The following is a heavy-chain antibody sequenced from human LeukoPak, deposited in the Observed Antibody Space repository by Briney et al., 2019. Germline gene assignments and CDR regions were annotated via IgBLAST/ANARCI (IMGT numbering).Heavy chain of an antibody. D-gene: IGHD3-9*01. CDR3: AKGSGPVTGRVYFDY. J-gene: IGHJ4*02. CDR1: GFTLSNYD. V-gene: IGHV3-23*01. CDR2: ISASGSNT. Sequence: GGSLRLSCAASGFTLSNYDMRWVRQAPGRGLEWVSAISASGSNTYYADSVKGRFTISRDNSKNTLYLQMNSLRDEDTAVYYCAKGSGPVTGRVYFDYWGQGTLVTVSS.